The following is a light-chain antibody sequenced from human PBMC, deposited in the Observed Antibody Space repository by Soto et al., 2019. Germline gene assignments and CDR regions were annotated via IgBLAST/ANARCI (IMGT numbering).Light chain of an antibody. CDR2: EDT. V-gene: IGLV2-23*02. Sequence: QSALTQPASVSGSPGQSITISCTGTSSDVGSYNLVSWYQQHPGKSPKVLIYEDTKRPSGVSDRFSGSKSGNTASLTISGLQAGDEADYYCCSFAGSSTFWVFGGGTKLTVL. CDR1: SSDVGSYNL. CDR3: CSFAGSSTFWV. J-gene: IGLJ3*02.